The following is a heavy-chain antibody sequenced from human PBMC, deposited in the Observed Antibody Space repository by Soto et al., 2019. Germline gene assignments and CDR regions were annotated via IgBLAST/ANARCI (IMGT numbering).Heavy chain of an antibody. CDR1: GGSFSGYY. CDR2: INHSGST. D-gene: IGHD2-15*01. Sequence: ALACAVYGGSFSGYYWSWIRQPPGNGLEWIGEINHSGSTNYNPSLKSRVTISVDTSKNQFSLKLSSVTAADTAVYYCARASFPPRAAPPYGMDVWGQGTPVTVFS. J-gene: IGHJ6*02. CDR3: ARASFPPRAAPPYGMDV. V-gene: IGHV4-34*01.